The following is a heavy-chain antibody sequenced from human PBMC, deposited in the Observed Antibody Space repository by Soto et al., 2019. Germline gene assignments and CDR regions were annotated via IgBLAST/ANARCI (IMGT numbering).Heavy chain of an antibody. CDR3: ARISNDYGGNGAFDY. J-gene: IGHJ4*02. D-gene: IGHD4-17*01. CDR2: VHYSGRA. Sequence: PSETLSLTCTVSGGSISNYYWIWIRQPPGKGLDWIGYVHYSGRATYTPSFKSRVSISVDTSKNQFSVNMSSVTAADTAVYYCARISNDYGGNGAFDYWGQGTLVTVSS. V-gene: IGHV4-59*01. CDR1: GGSISNYY.